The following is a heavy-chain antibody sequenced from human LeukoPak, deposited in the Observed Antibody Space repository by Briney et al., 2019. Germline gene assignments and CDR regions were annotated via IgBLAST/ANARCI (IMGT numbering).Heavy chain of an antibody. D-gene: IGHD2-15*01. Sequence: ASVKVSCKASGYTFTGYYMHWVRQATGQGLEWLGWVNTKSGNTGSAQNFQGRVTITRDTSMNTAYMELSSLRSEDTAIYYCARVDGSPDYWGQGTLVTVSS. CDR2: VNTKSGNT. CDR3: ARVDGSPDY. CDR1: GYTFTGYY. J-gene: IGHJ4*02. V-gene: IGHV1-8*03.